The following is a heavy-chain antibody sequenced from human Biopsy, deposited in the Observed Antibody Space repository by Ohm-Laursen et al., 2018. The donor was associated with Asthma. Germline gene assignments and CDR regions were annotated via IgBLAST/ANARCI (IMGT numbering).Heavy chain of an antibody. V-gene: IGHV2-5*02. J-gene: IGHJ6*02. CDR3: ARIRQCYCGPSSCLNYGVDV. CDR2: IYWDDDK. D-gene: IGHD2-21*01. CDR1: GFSLSTSGVG. Sequence: PTQTLTLTCTFSGFSLSTSGVGVGWIRQPPGKALEWLALIYWDDDKRYSPSLKSRLTITKDTSKNQVVLTMTNMDPVDTATYYCARIRQCYCGPSSCLNYGVDVWGQGTTVTVSS.